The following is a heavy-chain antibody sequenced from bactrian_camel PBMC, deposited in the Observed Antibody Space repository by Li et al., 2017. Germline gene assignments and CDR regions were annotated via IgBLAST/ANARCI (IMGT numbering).Heavy chain of an antibody. Sequence: HVQLVESGGGLVQPGGSLKLACVPSGSAFRSNHWVYWVRQAPEKGPEWVAATDGRTRYADSVKDRFIISTDTAKNTLYLQMNSLKTEDTAVYYCATRLTYGGSWYPPDFGYWGQGTQVTVS. CDR3: ATRLTYGGSWYPPDFGY. J-gene: IGHJ6*01. CDR1: GSAFRSNHW. D-gene: IGHD6*01. CDR2: TDGRT. V-gene: IGHV3S1*01.